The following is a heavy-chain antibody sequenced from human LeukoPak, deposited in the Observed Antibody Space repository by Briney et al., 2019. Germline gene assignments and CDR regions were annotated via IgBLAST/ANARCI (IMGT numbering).Heavy chain of an antibody. D-gene: IGHD3-9*01. Sequence: GRSLRLSCATSGFSFTDYPMNWVRQAPGKGLEWISNIRTTAEGAKYAYYADSVKGRVTISRDDGKNTLYLHMNSLRDDDTAVYYCATDQRYAFDYWGQGILVTVSS. CDR2: IRTTAEGAKYA. CDR3: ATDQRYAFDY. CDR1: GFSFTDYP. J-gene: IGHJ4*02. V-gene: IGHV3-48*02.